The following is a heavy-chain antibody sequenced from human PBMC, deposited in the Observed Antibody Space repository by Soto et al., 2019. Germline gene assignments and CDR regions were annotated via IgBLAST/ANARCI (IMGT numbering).Heavy chain of an antibody. J-gene: IGHJ4*02. CDR2: ISSSSSYT. CDR3: AGYYGSGSYLDC. D-gene: IGHD3-10*01. V-gene: IGHV3-11*06. CDR1: GFTFSDYY. Sequence: QVQLVESGGGLVKPGGSLRLSCAASGFTFSDYYMSWIRQAPGTGLEWVSYISSSSSYTNYADSVKGRFTISRDNAKNSLYLQMNSLRAEDAAVYYCAGYYGSGSYLDCWGQGTLVIVSS.